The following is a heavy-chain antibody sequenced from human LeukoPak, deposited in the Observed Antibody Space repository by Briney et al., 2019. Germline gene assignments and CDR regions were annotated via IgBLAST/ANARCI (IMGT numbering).Heavy chain of an antibody. Sequence: SETLSLTCAVYGGSFSGYYWSWIRQPPGKGLEWIGEINHSGSTNYNPSLKSRVTISVDTSKNQFSLKLSSVTAADTAVYYCARGGEWLRSIPTPLDYWGQGGLVGVSS. CDR3: ARGGEWLRSIPTPLDY. J-gene: IGHJ4*02. CDR2: INHSGST. CDR1: GGSFSGYY. V-gene: IGHV4-34*01. D-gene: IGHD5-12*01.